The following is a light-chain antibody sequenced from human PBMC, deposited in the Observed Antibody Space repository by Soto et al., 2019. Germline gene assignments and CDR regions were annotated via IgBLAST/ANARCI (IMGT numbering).Light chain of an antibody. V-gene: IGLV1-51*02. CDR1: SSNIGNSY. CDR3: GTWDSSLSVRG. J-gene: IGLJ2*01. Sequence: QSVLTQPPSVSAAPGQRVTLSCSGGSSNIGNSYVSWYQHLPGTAPKLLIYETEKRPSDIPDRFSASKSGTSATLGISGLQTGDEADYYCGTWDSSLSVRGLGGGTQRTVL. CDR2: ETE.